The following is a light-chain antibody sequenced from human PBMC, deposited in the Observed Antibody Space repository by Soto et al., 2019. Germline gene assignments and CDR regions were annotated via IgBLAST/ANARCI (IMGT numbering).Light chain of an antibody. CDR3: QSYDTSLGGYYV. Sequence: QWELTQPASRAEAPGRRITIYCTGSSSSIGAGFDVHWFQHFPGTAPKLLIYGTTNRPSGVPDRFSGSKSGASASLAITGLQAEDEADYYCQSYDTSLGGYYVFGTGTKVTVL. CDR2: GTT. V-gene: IGLV1-40*01. CDR1: SSSIGAGFD. J-gene: IGLJ1*01.